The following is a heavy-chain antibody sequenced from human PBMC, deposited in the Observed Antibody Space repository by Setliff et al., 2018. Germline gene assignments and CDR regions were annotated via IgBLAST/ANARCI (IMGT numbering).Heavy chain of an antibody. CDR1: GFTFSSYA. V-gene: IGHV3-23*01. CDR3: AKNGFGVVALGVNNWFDP. D-gene: IGHD3-10*01. J-gene: IGHJ5*02. CDR2: ISGSGGST. Sequence: PGGSLRLSCAASGFTFSSYAMSWVRQAPGKGLEWVSAISGSGGSTYDADSVKGRFTITRDNSKNTLYLQMNSLRAEDTAVYYCAKNGFGVVALGVNNWFDPWGQGTLVTVSS.